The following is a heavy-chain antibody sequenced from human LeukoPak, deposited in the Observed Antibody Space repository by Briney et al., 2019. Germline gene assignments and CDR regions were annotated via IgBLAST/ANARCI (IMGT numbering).Heavy chain of an antibody. J-gene: IGHJ6*03. CDR2: IKQDGSEK. Sequence: GGSLRLSCAASGFTFSSYWMSWVRQAPGKGLGWVANIKQDGSEKYYVDSVKGRFTISRDNAKNSLYLQMNSLRAEDTAVYYCARVDIVVVPAAIVGSGYYYYYMDVWGKGTTVTVSS. CDR1: GFTFSSYW. V-gene: IGHV3-7*01. CDR3: ARVDIVVVPAAIVGSGYYYYYMDV. D-gene: IGHD2-2*02.